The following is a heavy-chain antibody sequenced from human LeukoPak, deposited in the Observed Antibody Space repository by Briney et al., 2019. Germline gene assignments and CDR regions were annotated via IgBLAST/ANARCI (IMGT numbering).Heavy chain of an antibody. J-gene: IGHJ4*02. CDR2: IRDDGSNK. D-gene: IGHD3-22*01. CDR1: GFTFSSYG. CDR3: ADGARHYYDSSGYSDY. Sequence: GGSLTLSCAASGFTFSSYGMHWVRQAPGKGLEWVAFIRDDGSNKYYADYVKGRFTISRDNSKNTVYLQMNSLRAEDKAVYYCADGARHYYDSSGYSDYWGQGTLVTVSS. V-gene: IGHV3-30*02.